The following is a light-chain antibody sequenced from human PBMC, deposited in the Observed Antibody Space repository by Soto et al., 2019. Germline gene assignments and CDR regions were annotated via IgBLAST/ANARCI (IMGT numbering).Light chain of an antibody. CDR1: HSVTTH. V-gene: IGKV3-20*01. CDR3: QQYSSSPET. J-gene: IGKJ1*01. CDR2: GAS. Sequence: EIVLTQSPDTLSLSPGERATLSCWASHSVTTHLAWFQQRPGQAPRLLIYGASSRATGIPDRFSGSGSGTDFTLSVSGLEPEDFAVYYCQQYSSSPETFGQGTKVDIK.